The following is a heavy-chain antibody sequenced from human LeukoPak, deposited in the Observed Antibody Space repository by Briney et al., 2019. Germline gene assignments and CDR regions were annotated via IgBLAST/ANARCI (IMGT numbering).Heavy chain of an antibody. Sequence: SETLSLTCSVSGGSIRSSDDYWGFVRQTPGKGLEWMGSIYYTGSSHYNPSLKSRATISVDTSKNQFSLKLTSVTAADTAVYYCAKQFLTGYYPIAYYFDYWGQGTLVTVSS. V-gene: IGHV4-39*01. CDR3: AKQFLTGYYPIAYYFDY. CDR2: IYYTGSS. J-gene: IGHJ4*02. D-gene: IGHD3-9*01. CDR1: GGSIRSSDDY.